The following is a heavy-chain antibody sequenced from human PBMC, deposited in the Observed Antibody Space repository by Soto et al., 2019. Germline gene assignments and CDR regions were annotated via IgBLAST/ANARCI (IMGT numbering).Heavy chain of an antibody. J-gene: IGHJ3*02. CDR1: GDSVSSNSAA. CDR2: TYYRSKWYN. V-gene: IGHV6-1*01. CDR3: ARDSNSGGCVNAFDI. D-gene: IGHD6-19*01. Sequence: SQTLSLTCVISGDSVSSNSAAWNWIRQSPSRGLEWLGRTYYRSKWYNDYAVFVKSRITVNSDTSKNQFSLQLNSVTPEDTAVYYCARDSNSGGCVNAFDIWGQGTMVTVSS.